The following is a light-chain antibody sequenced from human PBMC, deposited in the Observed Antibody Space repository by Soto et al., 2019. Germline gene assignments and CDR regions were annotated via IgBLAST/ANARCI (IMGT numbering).Light chain of an antibody. V-gene: IGLV2-11*01. CDR1: NSDVGNYNF. CDR3: CTYAGSFHQ. Sequence: QSALTQPRSVSGSPGQAVTISCTGTNSDVGNYNFVSWYQHHPGKAPKLMIYDVTNRPSAVPDRFSGSKSGNTASLTISGLQPEDEADYYCCTYAGSFHQFGGGTKLTVL. J-gene: IGLJ3*02. CDR2: DVT.